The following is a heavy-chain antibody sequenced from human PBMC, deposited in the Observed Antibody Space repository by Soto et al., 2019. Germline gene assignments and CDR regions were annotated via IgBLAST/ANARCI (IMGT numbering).Heavy chain of an antibody. CDR2: IMPILGIP. D-gene: IGHD5-12*01. J-gene: IGHJ3*02. V-gene: IGHV1-69*02. CDR1: GGTFSRYS. Sequence: SVKVSCKASGGTFSRYSSSWVRQAPGQGLEWMGRIMPILGIPNYTQKFQGRVTITADKSTSTAYMELSSLRSEDTAVYYCARGGGYAAFDIWGQGTMVTVSS. CDR3: ARGGGYAAFDI.